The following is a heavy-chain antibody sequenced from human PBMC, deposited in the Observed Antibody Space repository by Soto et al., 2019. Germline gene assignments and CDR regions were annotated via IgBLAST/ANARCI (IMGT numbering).Heavy chain of an antibody. Sequence: PGGSLRLSCAASGFTFSSYGMHWVRQAPGKGLEWVAVIWYDGSNKYYADSVKGRFTISRDNSKNTLYLQMNSLRAEDTAVYYCARDRRVAAADWFDPWGQGTLVTVSS. V-gene: IGHV3-33*01. CDR3: ARDRRVAAADWFDP. CDR1: GFTFSSYG. D-gene: IGHD6-13*01. J-gene: IGHJ5*02. CDR2: IWYDGSNK.